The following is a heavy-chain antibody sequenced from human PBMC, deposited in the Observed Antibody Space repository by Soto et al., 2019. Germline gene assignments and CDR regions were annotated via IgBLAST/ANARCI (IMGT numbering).Heavy chain of an antibody. CDR3: ARNRTGYSSSWLDY. CDR1: GGSISSGTYS. CDR2: SYFTGNT. D-gene: IGHD6-13*01. V-gene: IGHV4-39*01. Sequence: QLQLQESGPGLVKPSETLSLTCTVSGGSISSGTYSWGWIRQPPGKGLEWIGNSYFTGNTHYNPSLHSRVTMSVNTSKSQFSLSLTSVTAADTAVYYCARNRTGYSSSWLDYWGQGTLVTVSS. J-gene: IGHJ4*02.